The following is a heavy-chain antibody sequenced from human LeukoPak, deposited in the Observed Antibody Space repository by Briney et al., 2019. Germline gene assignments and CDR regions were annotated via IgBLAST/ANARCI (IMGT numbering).Heavy chain of an antibody. V-gene: IGHV1-8*01. CDR2: MNPNSGNT. CDR3: ARGSSGWFNYYYYMDV. Sequence: ASVKVSCKASGYTFTSYDINWVRQATGQGLEWMGWMNPNSGNTGYAQKFQGRVTMTRNTSISTAYMELSSLRSEDPALYYCARGSSGWFNYYYYMDVWGKGTTVTVSS. CDR1: GYTFTSYD. J-gene: IGHJ6*03. D-gene: IGHD6-19*01.